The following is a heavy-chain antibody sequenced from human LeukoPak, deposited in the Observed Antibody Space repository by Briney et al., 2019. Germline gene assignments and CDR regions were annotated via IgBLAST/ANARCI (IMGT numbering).Heavy chain of an antibody. V-gene: IGHV3-21*01. CDR2: ISSSSSYI. J-gene: IGHJ6*04. CDR1: GFTFSSYS. D-gene: IGHD2-15*01. Sequence: PGGSLRLSCAASGFTFSSYSMNWVRQAPGKGLEWVSSISSSSSYIYYADSVKGRPTISRDNAKNSLYLQMNSLRAEDTAVYYCARVQRYCSGGSCYDYYYYGMDVWGKGTTVTVSS. CDR3: ARVQRYCSGGSCYDYYYYGMDV.